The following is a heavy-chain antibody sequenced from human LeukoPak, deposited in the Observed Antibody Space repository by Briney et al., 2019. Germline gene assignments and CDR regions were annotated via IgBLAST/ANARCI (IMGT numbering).Heavy chain of an antibody. CDR3: ARRGDGGRSFDY. CDR1: GFTVSDNY. CDR2: IYSAGST. Sequence: GGSLRLSCAASGFTVSDNYMSWVRQAPGKGLEWVSLIYSAGSTYYADSVTGRFTISRDNSKNTLFLQMNSLRAEDTAVYYCARRGDGGRSFDYWGQGTTVTVSS. V-gene: IGHV3-53*01. J-gene: IGHJ4*03. D-gene: IGHD4-23*01.